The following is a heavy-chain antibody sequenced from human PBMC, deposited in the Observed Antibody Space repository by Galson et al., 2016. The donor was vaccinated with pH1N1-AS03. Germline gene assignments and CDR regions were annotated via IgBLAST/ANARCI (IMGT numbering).Heavy chain of an antibody. D-gene: IGHD4-23*01. V-gene: IGHV3-15*01. CDR1: GITFSDAW. Sequence: SLRLSCAASGITFSDAWMSWVRQTPGGGLEWVGRIKSKTDGGTTDYAAPVQGRFAISRDDSKNTLFLQMSSLKTGDTGFYYCTTPPGGNHYYWGQGTLVTVSS. J-gene: IGHJ4*02. CDR2: IKSKTDGGTT. CDR3: TTPPGGNHYY.